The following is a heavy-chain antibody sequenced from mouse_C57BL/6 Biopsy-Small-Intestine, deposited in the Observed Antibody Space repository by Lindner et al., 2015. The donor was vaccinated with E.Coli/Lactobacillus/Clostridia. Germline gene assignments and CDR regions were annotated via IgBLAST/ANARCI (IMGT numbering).Heavy chain of an antibody. V-gene: IGHV1-18*01. CDR3: ARGTFSIFGLVGGVDV. CDR1: GYTFSDYY. J-gene: IGHJ1*01. CDR2: INPSSGGT. D-gene: IGHD2-14*01. Sequence: SVKVSCKTSGYTFSDYYMHWVRQAPGQGLEWMGWINPSSGGTIYAQKFQGWVTMTRDTSISTAYMELSRVTSDDTAVYYCARGTFSIFGLVGGVDVWGQGTTVTVSS.